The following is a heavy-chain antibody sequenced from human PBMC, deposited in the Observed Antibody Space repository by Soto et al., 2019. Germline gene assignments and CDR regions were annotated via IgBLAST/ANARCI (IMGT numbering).Heavy chain of an antibody. CDR1: GFTFRNYW. V-gene: IGHV3-7*01. J-gene: IGHJ5*02. CDR3: SPYKGPYCSGTNCLGFAH. D-gene: IGHD2-2*01. CDR2: IKPDGSEK. Sequence: PGGSLRLSCAVSGFTFRNYWMNWALQAPGKSLEWVASIKPDGSEKFYLDSVKGRFTISRDNAKNSLYLQMNGLSAENTAVYYCSPYKGPYCSGTNCLGFAHWGQGTLVTVSS.